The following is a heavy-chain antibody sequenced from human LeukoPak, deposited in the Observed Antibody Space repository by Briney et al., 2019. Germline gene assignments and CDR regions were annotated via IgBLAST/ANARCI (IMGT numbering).Heavy chain of an antibody. V-gene: IGHV4-4*09. CDR1: GGSISSYY. D-gene: IGHD6-6*01. J-gene: IGHJ3*02. CDR2: IYTSGST. Sequence: SETLSLTCTVSGGSISSYYWSWIRQPPGKGLEWIGYIYTSGSTNYNPSLKSRVTISVDTSKNQFSLKLSSVTAADTAVYYCARQRIAARRTGNAFDIWGQGTMVTVSS. CDR3: ARQRIAARRTGNAFDI.